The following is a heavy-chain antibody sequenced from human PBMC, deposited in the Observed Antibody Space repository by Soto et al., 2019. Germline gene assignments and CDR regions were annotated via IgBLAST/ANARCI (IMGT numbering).Heavy chain of an antibody. CDR3: ARFYVVPAAPGRLHYYGMDV. J-gene: IGHJ6*02. CDR2: ISSSSYT. D-gene: IGHD2-2*01. CDR1: GFTSSDYY. V-gene: IGHV3-11*06. Sequence: GGSLRLSCPASGFTSSDYYMSWIRQAPGEGLEWVSYISSSSYTNYADSVKGRFTISRDNAKNSLYLQMNSLRAEDTAVYYGARFYVVPAAPGRLHYYGMDVWGQGTTVTVAS.